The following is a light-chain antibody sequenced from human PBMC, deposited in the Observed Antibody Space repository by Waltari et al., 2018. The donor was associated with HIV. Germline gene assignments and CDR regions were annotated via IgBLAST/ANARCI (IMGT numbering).Light chain of an antibody. J-gene: IGKJ2*01. CDR2: GVF. CDR3: HQYGTSPYT. Sequence: EIVLTQSPGTLSLSPGERVTLSCRASQRVSSNYLAWYQQKPGQAPRLFIYGVFSRATGIPDRFSGSGSETDFTLTISRLEPEDFAVYYCHQYGTSPYTFGRGTKLEMK. CDR1: QRVSSNY. V-gene: IGKV3-20*01.